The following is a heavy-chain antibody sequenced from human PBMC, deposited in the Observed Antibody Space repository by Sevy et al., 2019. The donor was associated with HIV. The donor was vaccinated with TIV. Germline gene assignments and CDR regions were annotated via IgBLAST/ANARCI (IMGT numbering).Heavy chain of an antibody. Sequence: GGSLRLSCVASGFSLSDYAMHWVRQGPDKGLAWVAVISFDGGNTYYSDAVEGRFTISRDNSKNTVFLQMNSLSPDDTALYYCARGPYNSRLRFDFWAQGTLVTVSS. CDR1: GFSLSDYA. D-gene: IGHD1-1*01. CDR3: ARGPYNSRLRFDF. V-gene: IGHV3-30-3*01. CDR2: ISFDGGNT. J-gene: IGHJ4*02.